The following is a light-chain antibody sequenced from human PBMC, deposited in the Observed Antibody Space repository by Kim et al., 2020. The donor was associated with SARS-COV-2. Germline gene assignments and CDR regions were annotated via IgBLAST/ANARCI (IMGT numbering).Light chain of an antibody. J-gene: IGKJ1*01. CDR3: QQYRT. Sequence: SPLAASVGDRVPITCRTSQSISSWLAWYQQKPGKAPKLLLYDASSVESGVPSRFSGSGSGTEFTLTISSLQPDDFATYYCQQYRTFGQGTKVDIK. CDR2: DAS. V-gene: IGKV1-5*01. CDR1: QSISSW.